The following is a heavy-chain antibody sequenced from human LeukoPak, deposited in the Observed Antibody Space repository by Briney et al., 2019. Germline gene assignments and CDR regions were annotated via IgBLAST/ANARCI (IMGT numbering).Heavy chain of an antibody. CDR2: IWYDGSNK. Sequence: GRSLRLSCAASGFTFSSYGMHWVRQAPGKGLEWVAVIWYDGSNKYYADSVKGRFTISRDNSKNTLYLQMNSLRAEDTAVYYCAKDRFWCGYFGFDYWGQGTLVTVSS. CDR3: AKDRFWCGYFGFDY. CDR1: GFTFSSYG. J-gene: IGHJ4*02. V-gene: IGHV3-33*06. D-gene: IGHD3-3*01.